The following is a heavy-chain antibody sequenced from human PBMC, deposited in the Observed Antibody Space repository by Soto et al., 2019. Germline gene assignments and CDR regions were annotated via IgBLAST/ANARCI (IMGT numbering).Heavy chain of an antibody. V-gene: IGHV1-69*13. D-gene: IGHD2-21*02. Sequence: SVKVSCKASGYTFTSYYMHWVRQAPGQGLEWMGGIIPIFGTANYAQKFQGRVTITADESTSTAYMELSSLRSEDTAVYYCARDMTAMIDYYYYYGMDVWGQGTTVTVSS. CDR2: IIPIFGTA. CDR3: ARDMTAMIDYYYYYGMDV. CDR1: GYTFTSYY. J-gene: IGHJ6*02.